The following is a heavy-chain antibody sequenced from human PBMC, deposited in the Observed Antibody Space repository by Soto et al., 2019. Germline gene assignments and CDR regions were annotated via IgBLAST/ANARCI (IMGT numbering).Heavy chain of an antibody. CDR2: INSDGSST. CDR1: GFTFSSYW. J-gene: IGHJ6*03. V-gene: IGHV3-74*01. CDR3: ASLPGYSSSSNYYYYYYMDV. D-gene: IGHD6-6*01. Sequence: GGSLRLSCAASGFTFSSYWMHWVRQAPGKGLVWVSRINSDGSSTSYADSVQGRFTISRDNAKNTLYLQMNSLRAEDTAVYYCASLPGYSSSSNYYYYYYMDVWGKGTTVTGSS.